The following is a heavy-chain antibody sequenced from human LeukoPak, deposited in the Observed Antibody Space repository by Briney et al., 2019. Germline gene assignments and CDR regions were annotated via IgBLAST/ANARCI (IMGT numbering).Heavy chain of an antibody. CDR2: INHSGST. J-gene: IGHJ6*03. CDR3: ARTTEGGYTYGYFYYYYMDV. V-gene: IGHV4-34*01. Sequence: SETLSLTCAVYGGSFSGYYWSWIRQPPGKGLEWIGEINHSGSTNYNPSLKSRVTISVDTSKNQFSLKLTSVTAADTAVYYCARTTEGGYTYGYFYYYYMDVWGKGTTVAISS. CDR1: GGSFSGYY. D-gene: IGHD5-18*01.